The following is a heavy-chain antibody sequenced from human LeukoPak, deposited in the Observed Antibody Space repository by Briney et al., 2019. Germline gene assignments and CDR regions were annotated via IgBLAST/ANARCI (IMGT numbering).Heavy chain of an antibody. J-gene: IGHJ4*02. CDR1: GFTFSIYN. CDR3: ARGQGLLQRYYFDY. Sequence: GGSLRLSCAASGFTFSIYNMIWVRQAPGKGLEWVSSISSFSSYIYYADSVKGRFTISRDNAKNLLYLQMNSVRAEDTAVYYCARGQGLLQRYYFDYWGQGTLVTVSS. D-gene: IGHD2-15*01. V-gene: IGHV3-21*01. CDR2: ISSFSSYI.